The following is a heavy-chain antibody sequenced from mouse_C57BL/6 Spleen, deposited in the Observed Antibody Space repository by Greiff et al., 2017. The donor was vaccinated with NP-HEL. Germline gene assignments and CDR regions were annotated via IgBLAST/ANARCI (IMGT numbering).Heavy chain of an antibody. D-gene: IGHD1-1*01. Sequence: EVQGVESGGDLVKPGGSLKLSCAASGFTFSSYGMSWVRQTPDKRLEWVATISSGGSYTYYPDSVKGRFTISRDNAKNTLYLQMSSLKSEDTAMYYCARLQLRWFDYWGQGTTLTVSS. CDR1: GFTFSSYG. CDR3: ARLQLRWFDY. J-gene: IGHJ2*01. V-gene: IGHV5-6*01. CDR2: ISSGGSYT.